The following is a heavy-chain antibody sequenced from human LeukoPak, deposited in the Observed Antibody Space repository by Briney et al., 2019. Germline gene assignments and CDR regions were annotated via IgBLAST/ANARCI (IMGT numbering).Heavy chain of an antibody. CDR3: ARDLIYDTGNWFDP. D-gene: IGHD3-9*01. Sequence: ASVKVSCKASGCTFTSYGISWVRQAPGQGLEWMGWISAYNGNTNYAQKLQGRVTMTTDTSTSTAYMELRSLRSDDTAVYYCARDLIYDTGNWFDPWGQGTLVTVSS. CDR1: GCTFTSYG. CDR2: ISAYNGNT. V-gene: IGHV1-18*01. J-gene: IGHJ5*02.